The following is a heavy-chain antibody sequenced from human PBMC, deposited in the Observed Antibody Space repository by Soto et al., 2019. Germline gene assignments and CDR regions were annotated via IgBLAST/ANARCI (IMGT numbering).Heavy chain of an antibody. CDR1: GFTFSSYG. CDR3: ANGIAVAGKNYFDY. CDR2: ISYDGSNK. V-gene: IGHV3-30*18. D-gene: IGHD6-19*01. J-gene: IGHJ4*02. Sequence: QVQLVESGGGVVQPGRSLRLSCAASGFTFSSYGMHWVRQAPGKGLEWVAVISYDGSNKYYADSVKGRFTISRDNSKNTLYLQMNSLRAEDTAVYYCANGIAVAGKNYFDYWGQGTLVTVSS.